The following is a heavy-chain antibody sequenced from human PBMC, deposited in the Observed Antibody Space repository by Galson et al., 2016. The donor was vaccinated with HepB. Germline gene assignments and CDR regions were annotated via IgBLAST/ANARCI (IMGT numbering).Heavy chain of an antibody. D-gene: IGHD3-3*01. CDR1: GDSVSSTSAA. CDR3: AKEVFFTGVASFFDN. Sequence: CAISGDSVSSTSAAWNWIRQSPLRGLEWLGRKYYKSRWYNDYAVSMKSRIAISPDTSKNQFSLQLTTVTPEDTAVYFCAKEVFFTGVASFFDNWGQGALVTVSS. J-gene: IGHJ4*02. V-gene: IGHV6-1*01. CDR2: KYYKSRWYN.